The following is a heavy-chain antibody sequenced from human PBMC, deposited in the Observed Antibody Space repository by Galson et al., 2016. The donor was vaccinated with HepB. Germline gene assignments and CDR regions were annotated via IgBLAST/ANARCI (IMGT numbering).Heavy chain of an antibody. CDR3: AAGAGWVEDD. D-gene: IGHD5-24*01. CDR2: IEKDGSEK. Sequence: SLRLSCAASGFTFSSYFMTWVRQAPGKGLQWVANIEKDGSEKNYVDSVKGRFTISRDNAKNSLYLRMNTLRAEDTAVYYCAAGAGWVEDDWGQGTLVIVSS. V-gene: IGHV3-7*03. CDR1: GFTFSSYF. J-gene: IGHJ4*02.